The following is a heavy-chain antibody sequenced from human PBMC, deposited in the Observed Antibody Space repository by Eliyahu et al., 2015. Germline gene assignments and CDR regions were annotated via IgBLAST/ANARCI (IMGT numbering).Heavy chain of an antibody. Sequence: YVMSWVRQAPGKGLEGVSAITGSGGSTYYADSVKGRFTISRDNSKNTLYLQMNSLTAEDAAIYFCAKGYYGSGSFWGQGALVTVSS. J-gene: IGHJ4*02. D-gene: IGHD3-10*01. CDR3: AKGYYGSGSF. V-gene: IGHV3-23*01. CDR1: YV. CDR2: ITGSGGST.